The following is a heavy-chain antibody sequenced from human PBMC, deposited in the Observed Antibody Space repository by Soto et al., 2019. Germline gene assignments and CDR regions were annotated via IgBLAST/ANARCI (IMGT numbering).Heavy chain of an antibody. V-gene: IGHV3-23*01. D-gene: IGHD2-21*02. CDR2: ISGGGGST. J-gene: IGHJ3*02. Sequence: EVQLLESGGRLVQPGGSLRLSCAASGFTFSSYAMNWVRQAPGKGLEWVAGISGGGGSTYYADSVKGRFTISRDTSKNTVYLQLNSLRAEDTAVYYCAIGFIVVVTVLRPDDAFDIWGQGTMVTVSS. CDR1: GFTFSSYA. CDR3: AIGFIVVVTVLRPDDAFDI.